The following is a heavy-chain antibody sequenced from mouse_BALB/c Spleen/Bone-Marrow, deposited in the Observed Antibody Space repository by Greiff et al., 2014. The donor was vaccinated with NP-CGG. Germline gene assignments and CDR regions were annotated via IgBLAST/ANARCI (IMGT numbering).Heavy chain of an antibody. CDR3: ARRGYFDY. J-gene: IGHJ2*01. CDR2: IYPGSGNT. CDR1: GYTFTDYY. V-gene: IGHV1-77*01. Sequence: VQLQQSGAELARPGASVKLSCKASGYTFTDYYINWVKQRTGQGLEWIGEIYPGSGNTYYNEKFKGKATLTADKSSSTAYMQLSSLISEDSAVCFCARRGYFDYWGQGTTLTVSS.